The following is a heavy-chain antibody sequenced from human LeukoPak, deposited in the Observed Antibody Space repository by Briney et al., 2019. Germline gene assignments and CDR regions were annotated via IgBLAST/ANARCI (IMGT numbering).Heavy chain of an antibody. CDR2: MNSNTGNT. CDR3: ARGRRGSSGPWSWYLDL. Sequence: GASVKVSCKASGFTLTNFDINWVRQATGQGHEWMGWMNSNTGNTGYAQEFQGRATMTRDTSIGTDYMELTNLRSENTAVYYCARGRRGSSGPWSWYLDLWGRGTLVTASS. J-gene: IGHJ2*01. CDR1: GFTLTNFD. V-gene: IGHV1-8*01. D-gene: IGHD3-22*01.